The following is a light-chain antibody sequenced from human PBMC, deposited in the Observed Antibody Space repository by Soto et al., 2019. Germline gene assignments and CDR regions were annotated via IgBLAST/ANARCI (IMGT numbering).Light chain of an antibody. CDR2: GAS. Sequence: EIVMTQSPATLSESPGERVTLSCRASQSVRSNVAWYQQKPGQAPRLLIYGASARATGIPARFSGSGSGTEFTLTITSLLSEDFVVYYCQQYNDWPLTFGGGTRLEIK. V-gene: IGKV3-15*01. CDR3: QQYNDWPLT. CDR1: QSVRSN. J-gene: IGKJ5*01.